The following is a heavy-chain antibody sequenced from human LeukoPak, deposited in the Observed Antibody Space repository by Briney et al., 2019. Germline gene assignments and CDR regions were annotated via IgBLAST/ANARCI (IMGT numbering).Heavy chain of an antibody. CDR3: AKALEFGDAFDI. CDR1: GFTFDDYA. V-gene: IGHV3-9*01. D-gene: IGHD3-10*01. J-gene: IGHJ3*02. Sequence: GGSLRLSCAASGFTFDDYAMHWVRQAPGKGLEWVSGISWNSGSIGYADSVKGRFTISRDNAKNSPYLQMNSLRAEDTALYYCAKALEFGDAFDIWGQGTMVTVSS. CDR2: ISWNSGSI.